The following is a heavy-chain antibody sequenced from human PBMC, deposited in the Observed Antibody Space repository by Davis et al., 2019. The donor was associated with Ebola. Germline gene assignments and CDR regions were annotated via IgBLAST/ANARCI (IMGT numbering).Heavy chain of an antibody. D-gene: IGHD3-22*01. V-gene: IGHV1-18*01. J-gene: IGHJ6*04. CDR3: AREEYYYDSSGSFNGMDV. CDR1: GYTFTSYG. Sequence: AASVKVSCKASGYTFTSYGISWVRQAPGQGLEWMGWISAYNGNTNYAQKLQGRVTMTTDTSTSTAYMELRSLRSDDTAVYYCAREEYYYDSSGSFNGMDVWGKGTTVTVSS. CDR2: ISAYNGNT.